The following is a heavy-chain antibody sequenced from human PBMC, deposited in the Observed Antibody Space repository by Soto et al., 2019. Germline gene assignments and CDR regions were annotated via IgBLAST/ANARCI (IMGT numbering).Heavy chain of an antibody. V-gene: IGHV5-10-1*01. CDR1: GYSFTSYW. D-gene: IGHD3-10*01. J-gene: IGHJ4*02. Sequence: ESLKISCEGSGYSFTSYWISWVRQMPGKGLEWMGRIDPTDSCTIYSPSFQGHVTISANKSISTAYLQWSSLKASDTAMYYCARHPGTDYYGSGSYFDYWGQGTLVTVSS. CDR2: IDPTDSCT. CDR3: ARHPGTDYYGSGSYFDY.